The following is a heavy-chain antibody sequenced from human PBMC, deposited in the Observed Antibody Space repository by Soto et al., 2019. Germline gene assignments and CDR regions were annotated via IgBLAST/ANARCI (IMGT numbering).Heavy chain of an antibody. V-gene: IGHV5-51*01. CDR2: IYPADSFT. J-gene: IGHJ3*01. D-gene: IGHD3-22*01. Sequence: PGESLKISCKGSGYRFASNWIGWVRQLPGKGLEWMGIIYPADSFTNYSPSFQGHVTISVDKSINTAYLQWSSLKASDTAIYYCARHLYDNRNYLDALDVWGQGTMVTVSS. CDR3: ARHLYDNRNYLDALDV. CDR1: GYRFASNW.